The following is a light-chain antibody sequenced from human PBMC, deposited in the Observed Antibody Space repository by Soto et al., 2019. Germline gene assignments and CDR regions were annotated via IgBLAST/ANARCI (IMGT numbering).Light chain of an antibody. V-gene: IGKV3-20*01. Sequence: EIVLTQSPGTLSLSPGERATLYCRASQSVRDRYLAWYQQKPGQAPSLLIYDTSTRATGVPDRFSGSGSGTDFALTISRVEPEDFAIYFCQQYGSSGTFGQGTKVDIK. J-gene: IGKJ1*01. CDR2: DTS. CDR1: QSVRDRY. CDR3: QQYGSSGT.